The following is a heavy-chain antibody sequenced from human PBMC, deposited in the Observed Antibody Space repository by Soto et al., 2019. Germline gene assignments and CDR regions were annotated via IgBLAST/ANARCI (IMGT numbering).Heavy chain of an antibody. CDR2: IGASGAGT. Sequence: PGGSLRLSCEGSGYTFSTYAMSWVRQAPGKGLEWVSVIGASGAGTYYADSVKGRFTISRDNSKNTLHPQMSSLRAEDTAVYYCALRKTGSYFDYWGQGTLVTVSS. J-gene: IGHJ4*02. D-gene: IGHD1-26*01. CDR3: ALRKTGSYFDY. V-gene: IGHV3-23*01. CDR1: GYTFSTYA.